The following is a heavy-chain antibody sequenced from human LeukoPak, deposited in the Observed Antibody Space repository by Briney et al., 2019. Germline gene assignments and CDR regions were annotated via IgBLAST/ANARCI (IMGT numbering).Heavy chain of an antibody. CDR1: GFTFHTYA. V-gene: IGHV3-33*01. CDR3: ARAGYCSGGSCYGVDY. Sequence: GRSLRLSCAASGFTFHTYAMHWVRQAPGKGLEWVAVIWSDGSNEYYADSVKGRFTISRDNSRNTLYLQMNSLRAEDTAVYYCARAGYCSGGSCYGVDYWGQGTLVTVSS. CDR2: IWSDGSNE. D-gene: IGHD2-15*01. J-gene: IGHJ4*02.